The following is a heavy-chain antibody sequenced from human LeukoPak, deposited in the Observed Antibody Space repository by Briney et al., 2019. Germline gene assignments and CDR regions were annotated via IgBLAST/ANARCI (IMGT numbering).Heavy chain of an antibody. J-gene: IGHJ4*02. Sequence: GGSLRLSCAASGFTFSGSAMTWVRQAPGKGLEWVSSISDNGDSTYYADSVKGRFTISRDNSKNTLYLQMNSLRAEDAAVYYCAKYRGFGDSYDSWGQGTLVTVSS. D-gene: IGHD3-10*01. CDR1: GFTFSGSA. CDR2: ISDNGDST. CDR3: AKYRGFGDSYDS. V-gene: IGHV3-23*01.